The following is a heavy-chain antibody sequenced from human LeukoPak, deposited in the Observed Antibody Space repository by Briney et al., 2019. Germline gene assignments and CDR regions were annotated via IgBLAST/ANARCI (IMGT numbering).Heavy chain of an antibody. V-gene: IGHV4-39*07. Sequence: SETLSLTCTVSGGSISTDIYYWAWLRQPPGKGLEWIGTIYYSGNTYYNPSLESRVTFSVDASKNQFSLKLTSVTAADTAVYYCAKLQQQLLRRYFDYWGQGTLVTVSS. J-gene: IGHJ4*02. CDR2: IYYSGNT. CDR3: AKLQQQLLRRYFDY. CDR1: GGSISTDIYY. D-gene: IGHD6-13*01.